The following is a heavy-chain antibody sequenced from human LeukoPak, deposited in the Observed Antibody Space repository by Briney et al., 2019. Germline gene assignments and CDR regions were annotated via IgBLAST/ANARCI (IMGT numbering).Heavy chain of an antibody. CDR1: GYTFTSYG. CDR3: ATITVTARGEIDY. Sequence: ASVKVSCKASGYTFTSYGISWVRQAPGQGLEWMGGFDPQDGQTSYAQKFRGRVTMTEDTSTDTAYMEVSSLRSDDTAVYYCATITVTARGEIDYWGQGTLVIVSS. V-gene: IGHV1-24*01. J-gene: IGHJ4*02. D-gene: IGHD4-17*01. CDR2: FDPQDGQT.